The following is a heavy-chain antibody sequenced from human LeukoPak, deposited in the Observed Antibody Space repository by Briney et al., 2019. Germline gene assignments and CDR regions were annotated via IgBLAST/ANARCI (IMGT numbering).Heavy chain of an antibody. Sequence: GGSLRLSCAASGFTFSSYAMTWVRQAPGKGLEWVSRISGGGYSTYYADSVKGRFTISRDNSKNTLYLQMNSLRGEDTAVYYCAKGVGIEGAGHFDPWGQGTVVTVSS. CDR1: GFTFSSYA. CDR2: ISGGGYST. J-gene: IGHJ5*02. V-gene: IGHV3-23*01. CDR3: AKGVGIEGAGHFDP. D-gene: IGHD6-13*01.